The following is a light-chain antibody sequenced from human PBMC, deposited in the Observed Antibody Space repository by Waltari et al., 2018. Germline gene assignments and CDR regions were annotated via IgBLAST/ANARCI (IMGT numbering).Light chain of an antibody. Sequence: QSALTQPASVSGSPGQSIPISCTGSSSAVGSYNLVPRYQQHPAKAPKLIIYEVDKRPSGVSDRFSGSKSGNTASLTVSGLQAEDEADYYCCSYAGSGNLGVIFGGGTKLTVL. CDR3: CSYAGSGNLGVI. CDR2: EVD. CDR1: SSAVGSYNL. V-gene: IGLV2-23*02. J-gene: IGLJ2*01.